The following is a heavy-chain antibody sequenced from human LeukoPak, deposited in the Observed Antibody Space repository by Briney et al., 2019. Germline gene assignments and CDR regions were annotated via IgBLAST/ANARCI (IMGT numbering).Heavy chain of an antibody. D-gene: IGHD3-22*01. J-gene: IGHJ4*02. CDR3: ARVVTRYYDSSGYPYYFDY. CDR2: IWYDGSNK. CDR1: GFTFSSYG. V-gene: IGHV3-33*01. Sequence: GGSLRLSCAASGFTFSSYGMHWVRQAPGKGLEWVAVIWYDGSNKYYADSVKGRFTISRDNSKNTLYLQMNSLRAEDTAVYYCARVVTRYYDSSGYPYYFDYWGQGTLVTVSS.